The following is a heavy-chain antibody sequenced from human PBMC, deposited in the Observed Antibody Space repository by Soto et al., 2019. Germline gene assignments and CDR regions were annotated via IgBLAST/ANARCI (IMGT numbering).Heavy chain of an antibody. CDR3: AREDVLLWFGEMTGGMDV. J-gene: IGHJ6*02. CDR1: GFTFSSYS. V-gene: IGHV3-48*02. D-gene: IGHD3-10*01. CDR2: ISSSSSTI. Sequence: EVQLVESGGGLVQPGGSLRLSCAASGFTFSSYSMNWVRQAPGKGLEWVSYISSSSSTIYYADSVKGRFTISRDNAKNSLYLHMNSLRDEDTAVYYCAREDVLLWFGEMTGGMDVWGQGTTVTVSS.